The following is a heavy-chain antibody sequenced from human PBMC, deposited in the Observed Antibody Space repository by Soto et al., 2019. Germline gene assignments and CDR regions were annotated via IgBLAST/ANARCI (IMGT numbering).Heavy chain of an antibody. CDR3: VLYCSSTSCYGNDAFDI. V-gene: IGHV3-21*01. J-gene: IGHJ3*02. CDR1: GFTFSSYS. CDR2: ISSSSSYI. D-gene: IGHD2-2*01. Sequence: GGSLRLSCAASGFTFSSYSMNWVRQAPGKGLEWVSSISSSSSYIYYADSVKGRFTISRDNAKNSLYLQMNSLRAEDTAVYYCVLYCSSTSCYGNDAFDIWGQGTMVTVSS.